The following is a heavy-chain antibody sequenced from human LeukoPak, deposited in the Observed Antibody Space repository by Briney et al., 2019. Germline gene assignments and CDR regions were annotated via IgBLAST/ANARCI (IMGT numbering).Heavy chain of an antibody. CDR3: ARDPSYCGGGSCYPYFDF. Sequence: GGSLILSCAASGFTFSSYWMSWVRQAPGKGLEWVANIKEDGSEKNYMDSVKGRFTISRDNAKNSVYLQMNSLRAEDTALYYCARDPSYCGGGSCYPYFDFWGQGTLVTVSS. CDR2: IKEDGSEK. J-gene: IGHJ4*02. D-gene: IGHD2-15*01. CDR1: GFTFSSYW. V-gene: IGHV3-7*03.